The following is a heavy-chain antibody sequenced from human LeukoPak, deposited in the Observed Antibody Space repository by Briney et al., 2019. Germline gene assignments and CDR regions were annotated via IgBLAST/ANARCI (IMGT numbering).Heavy chain of an antibody. CDR3: ARATHYGDYAAGTYYFDY. D-gene: IGHD4-17*01. V-gene: IGHV3-66*01. Sequence: GGSLRLSCTASGFTFGDYAMSWVRQAPGKGLEWVSVIYSGGSTYYADSVKGRFTISRDNSKNTLYLQMNSLRAEDTAVYYCARATHYGDYAAGTYYFDYWGQGTLVTVSS. CDR2: IYSGGST. J-gene: IGHJ4*02. CDR1: GFTFGDYA.